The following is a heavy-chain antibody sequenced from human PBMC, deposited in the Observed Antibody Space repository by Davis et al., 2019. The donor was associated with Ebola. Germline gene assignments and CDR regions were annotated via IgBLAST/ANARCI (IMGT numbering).Heavy chain of an antibody. J-gene: IGHJ4*02. CDR3: ARETTMTLIDY. CDR2: INHSGST. V-gene: IGHV4-34*01. D-gene: IGHD4-17*01. Sequence: MPSETLSLTCAVYGGSFSGYYWSWIRQPPGKGLEWIGEINHSGSTNYNPSLKSRVTISVDTSKNQFSLKLSSVTAADTAVYYCARETTMTLIDYWGQGTLVTVSS. CDR1: GGSFSGYY.